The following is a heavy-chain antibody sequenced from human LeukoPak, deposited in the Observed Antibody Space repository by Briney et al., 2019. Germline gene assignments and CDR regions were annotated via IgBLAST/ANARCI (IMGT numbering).Heavy chain of an antibody. D-gene: IGHD3-22*01. CDR1: GGTFSSYA. V-gene: IGHV1-69*04. Sequence: SVKVSCKASGGTFSSYAISWVRQAPGQGLEWMGRIIPILGIANYAQKFQGRVTITADKSTSTAYMELSSLRSEDTAVYYCARAAYYYDSSGYYYVFDYWGQGTLVTVSS. CDR2: IIPILGIA. CDR3: ARAAYYYDSSGYYYVFDY. J-gene: IGHJ4*02.